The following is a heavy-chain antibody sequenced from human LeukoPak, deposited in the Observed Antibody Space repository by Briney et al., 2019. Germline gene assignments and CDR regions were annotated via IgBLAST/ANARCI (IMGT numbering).Heavy chain of an antibody. D-gene: IGHD2-2*01. Sequence: ASVKVSCKASGYTFTGYHMHWVRQAPGQGLEWMGRINPNSGDTNYAQKFQGRVTMTRDTSISTAYMELSRLRSDDTAVYYCARDYCSSTSCLLDYWGQGTLATVSS. CDR2: INPNSGDT. CDR3: ARDYCSSTSCLLDY. J-gene: IGHJ4*02. CDR1: GYTFTGYH. V-gene: IGHV1-2*06.